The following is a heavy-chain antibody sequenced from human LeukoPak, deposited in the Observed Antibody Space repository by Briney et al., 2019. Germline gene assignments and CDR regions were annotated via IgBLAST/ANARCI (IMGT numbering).Heavy chain of an antibody. D-gene: IGHD6-13*01. CDR2: ICASANNT. Sequence: GGSLRLSCAASGFPFSSYAMTWVRQAPGKGLEWVSTICASANNTYYTDSVKGRFTISRDNSKNTLYLQMSSLSAEDTAVYYCAKRIAAAGSPVYFDYWGQGTLITVSS. CDR3: AKRIAAAGSPVYFDY. V-gene: IGHV3-23*01. CDR1: GFPFSSYA. J-gene: IGHJ4*02.